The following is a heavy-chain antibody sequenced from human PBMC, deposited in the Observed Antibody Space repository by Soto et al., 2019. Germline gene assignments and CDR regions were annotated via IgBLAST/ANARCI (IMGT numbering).Heavy chain of an antibody. CDR3: TSEGNWFDP. CDR2: IIPIFGTA. CDR1: GGTFSSYA. J-gene: IGHJ5*02. Sequence: QVQLVQSGAEVKKPGSSVKVSCKASGGTFSSYAISWVRQAPGQGLEWMGGIIPIFGTANYAQKFQGRVTLTEDKSPSTAYMALSSLKSDVTAVYYGTSEGNWFDPWGQGTLVTVSS. V-gene: IGHV1-69*06.